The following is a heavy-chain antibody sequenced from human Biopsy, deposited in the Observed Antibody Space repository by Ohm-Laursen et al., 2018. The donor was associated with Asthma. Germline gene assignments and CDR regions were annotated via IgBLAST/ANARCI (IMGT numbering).Heavy chain of an antibody. V-gene: IGHV4-31*11. D-gene: IGHD4-17*01. J-gene: IGHJ5*02. CDR3: ARTTYGDDGFDP. CDR1: GGSFSSNY. CDR2: IYYSGST. Sequence: SQTLSLTCAVYGGSFSSNYWSWIRQTPGKGLEWIGYIYYSGSTYYNPSLKSRVSISLDTSKNQFSLSLTSVTAADTAVYYCARTTYGDDGFDPWGQGTLVTVSS.